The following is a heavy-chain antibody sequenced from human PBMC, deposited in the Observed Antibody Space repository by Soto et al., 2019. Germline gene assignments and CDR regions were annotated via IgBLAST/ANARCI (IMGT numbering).Heavy chain of an antibody. CDR3: AESLRGFMIDFDY. D-gene: IGHD3-10*01. CDR1: GFTFSINA. Sequence: EVQLLESGGGLVQPGGSLRLSCAASGFTFSINAMSWVRQAPGKGLEWVSAIRGSAGSTYYAESVKGRFTISRDNAKNLEYQQTSSLRTEDTSLSNGAESLRGFMIDFDYRGQQAPVTVS. V-gene: IGHV3-23*01. J-gene: IGHJ4*02. CDR2: IRGSAGST.